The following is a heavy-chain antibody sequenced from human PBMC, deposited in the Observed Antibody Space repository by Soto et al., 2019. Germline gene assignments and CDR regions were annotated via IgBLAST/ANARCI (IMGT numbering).Heavy chain of an antibody. Sequence: GGSLRLSCAASGFTFSNFEMHWVRQAPGKGLEWVSYINTAGSTKYYAESVKGRFTISRDNARNSLFLQMNSLRAEDTAVYYCARAECSAPDCLTAYYSYGLDVWGQGSTVTVSS. CDR3: ARAECSAPDCLTAYYSYGLDV. CDR2: INTAGSTK. V-gene: IGHV3-48*03. CDR1: GFTFSNFE. J-gene: IGHJ6*02. D-gene: IGHD2-15*01.